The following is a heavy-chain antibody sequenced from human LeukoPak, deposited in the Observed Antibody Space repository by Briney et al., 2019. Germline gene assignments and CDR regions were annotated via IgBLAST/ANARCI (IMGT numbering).Heavy chain of an antibody. V-gene: IGHV5-51*01. CDR3: ARRIAAAGTPFDY. Sequence: GESLKISCKGSGYSFTTYWIGWVRQMPGKGLEWMGIIYPGDPDTRYRPSFQGQVTISADTSINTAYLQWSSLKASDTAIYYCARRIAAAGTPFDYWGQGTLVTVSS. CDR2: IYPGDPDT. J-gene: IGHJ4*02. CDR1: GYSFTTYW. D-gene: IGHD6-13*01.